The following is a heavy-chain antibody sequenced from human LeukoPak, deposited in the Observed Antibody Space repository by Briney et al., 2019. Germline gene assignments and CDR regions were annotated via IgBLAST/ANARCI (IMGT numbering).Heavy chain of an antibody. CDR2: IYPGDSDT. D-gene: IGHD2-2*01. V-gene: IGHV5-51*01. CDR3: ARQARYCSSTSCYGPIDY. Sequence: ETLSLTCTVSGGSISSYYWSWIRQPPGKGLEWMGIIYPGDSDTRYSPSFQGQVTISADKSISTAYLQWSSLKASDTAMYYCARQARYCSSTSCYGPIDYWGQGTLVTVSS. CDR1: GGSISSYY. J-gene: IGHJ4*02.